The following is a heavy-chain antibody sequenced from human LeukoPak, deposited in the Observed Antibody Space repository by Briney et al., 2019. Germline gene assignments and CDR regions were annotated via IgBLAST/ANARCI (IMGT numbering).Heavy chain of an antibody. CDR3: ARKKEGYTYGFDY. J-gene: IGHJ4*02. D-gene: IGHD5-18*01. Sequence: SETLSLTCTVSGGSISSSSYYWGWIRQPPGKGLEGIGSIYSSGSTYYNASLKSRVTISVDTSKNQFSLKLSSVTAADTTLYYCARKKEGYTYGFDYWGQGTLVTVSS. CDR1: GGSISSSSYY. V-gene: IGHV4-39*01. CDR2: IYSSGST.